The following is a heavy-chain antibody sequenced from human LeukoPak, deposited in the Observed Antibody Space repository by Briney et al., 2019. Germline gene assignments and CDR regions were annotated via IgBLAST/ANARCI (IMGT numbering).Heavy chain of an antibody. V-gene: IGHV4-59*08. D-gene: IGHD6-19*01. CDR3: ARRASSGWYVDY. Sequence: SETLSLTCTVSGGSISSYYWSWIRQPPGKGLEWIGYIYYSGSTNYNPSLKSRVTISVDTSKNQFSLKLNSVTAADTAVYYCARRASSGWYVDYWGQGTLVTVSS. CDR2: IYYSGST. J-gene: IGHJ4*02. CDR1: GGSISSYY.